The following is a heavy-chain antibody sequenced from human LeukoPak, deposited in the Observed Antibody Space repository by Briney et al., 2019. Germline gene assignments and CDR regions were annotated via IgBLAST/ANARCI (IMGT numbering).Heavy chain of an antibody. CDR3: AKDGGLDYYMDV. CDR1: GFTFSSYS. Sequence: QSGGSLRLSCAASGFTFSSYSMNWVRQVPGKGLEWVSFISWDGGSTFYADSVKGRFTISRDNRKNSLFLQMNTLRTEDTALYYCAKDGGLDYYMDVWGKGTTVTVPS. D-gene: IGHD3-16*01. V-gene: IGHV3-43*01. J-gene: IGHJ6*03. CDR2: ISWDGGST.